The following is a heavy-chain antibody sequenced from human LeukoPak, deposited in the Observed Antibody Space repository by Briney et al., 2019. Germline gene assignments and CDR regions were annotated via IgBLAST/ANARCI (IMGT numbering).Heavy chain of an antibody. V-gene: IGHV1-69*05. Sequence: SVKVSCKASGGTFSSYAISWVRQAPGQGLEWMGGIIPIFGTANYAQKFQGRVTITTDVSTSTAYMELSSLRSEDTAVYYCASAHIVVVTAINYFDYWGQGTLVTVSS. D-gene: IGHD2-21*02. J-gene: IGHJ4*02. CDR3: ASAHIVVVTAINYFDY. CDR2: IIPIFGTA. CDR1: GGTFSSYA.